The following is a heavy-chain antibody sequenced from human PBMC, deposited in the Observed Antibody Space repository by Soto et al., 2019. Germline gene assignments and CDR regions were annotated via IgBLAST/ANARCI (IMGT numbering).Heavy chain of an antibody. CDR1: GFTFSSYA. J-gene: IGHJ3*02. CDR3: ARSGSDAFDI. Sequence: QVQLVESGGGVVQPGRSLRLSCAASGFTFSSYAMHLVRQAPGKGLLWVAVISYDGSNKYYSDSVKGRFTISRDNSKNTLYLQMNSLRAEDTAVYYCARSGSDAFDIWGQGTMVTVSS. CDR2: ISYDGSNK. V-gene: IGHV3-30-3*01. D-gene: IGHD3-10*01.